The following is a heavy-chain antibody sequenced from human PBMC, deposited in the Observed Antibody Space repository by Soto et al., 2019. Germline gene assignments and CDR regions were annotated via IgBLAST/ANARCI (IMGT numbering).Heavy chain of an antibody. CDR1: GDSVSSNSSS. V-gene: IGHV6-1*01. CDR3: TGITSFRGMDV. D-gene: IGHD3-10*01. J-gene: IGHJ6*02. CDR2: TYYRSKWNN. Sequence: SQTRSQTGGISGDSVSSNSSSWNWIRQSPSRGLEWLGRTYYRSKWNNDYALSVKRRITINPDTPKNQVSLHLYSVTPEDTAVYYCTGITSFRGMDVWGQGTPVTVSS.